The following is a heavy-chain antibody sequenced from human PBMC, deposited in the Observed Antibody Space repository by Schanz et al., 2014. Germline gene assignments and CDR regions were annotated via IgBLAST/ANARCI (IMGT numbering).Heavy chain of an antibody. D-gene: IGHD3-22*01. CDR2: ISGSGGST. CDR3: AKIRYDSSGYYLPYYGMDV. CDR1: GFTFSDYS. J-gene: IGHJ6*02. V-gene: IGHV3-23*04. Sequence: EVQLVESGGDFVQPGGSLRLSCEVSGFTFSDYSMTWVRQPPGKGLEWVAGISGSGGSTDYADSVKGRFIIPRDNSKNTLYLQMNSLRAEDTAVYYCAKIRYDSSGYYLPYYGMDVWGQGTTVIVSS.